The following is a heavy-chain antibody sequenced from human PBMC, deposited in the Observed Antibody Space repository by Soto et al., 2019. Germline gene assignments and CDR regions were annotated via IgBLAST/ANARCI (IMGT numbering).Heavy chain of an antibody. Sequence: CLRLSCAASGFTFSSYGVHWVRQAPGKGLEWVAVIWYDGSNKYYADSVKGRFTISRDNSKNTLYLQMNSLRAEDTAVYYCARGIEYYYDSSGYQIDYWGQGTLVTVSS. D-gene: IGHD3-22*01. CDR2: IWYDGSNK. J-gene: IGHJ4*02. CDR1: GFTFSSYG. V-gene: IGHV3-33*01. CDR3: ARGIEYYYDSSGYQIDY.